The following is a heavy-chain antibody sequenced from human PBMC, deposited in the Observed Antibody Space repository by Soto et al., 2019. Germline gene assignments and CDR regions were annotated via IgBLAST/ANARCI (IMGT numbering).Heavy chain of an antibody. CDR3: AKEHGTIFGVGYNPMDV. D-gene: IGHD3-3*01. CDR2: ISWNSGSI. Sequence: PGGSLRLSCAASGVTFDDYAMHWVRQATGKGLEWVSGISWNSGSIGYADSVKGRFTISRDNAKNSLYLQMNSLRAEDTALYYCAKEHGTIFGVGYNPMDVWGQGTTVTVSS. V-gene: IGHV3-9*01. J-gene: IGHJ6*02. CDR1: GVTFDDYA.